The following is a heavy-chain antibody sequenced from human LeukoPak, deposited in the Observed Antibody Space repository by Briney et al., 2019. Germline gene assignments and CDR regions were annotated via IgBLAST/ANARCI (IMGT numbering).Heavy chain of an antibody. J-gene: IGHJ4*02. Sequence: PGGSLRLSCAASGFTFSSYGMHWVRQAPGKGLEWVAVIWYDGSNKYYADSVKGRFTISRDNSKSTLYLQMNSLRAEDTAVYYCAKDVIRTIDYWGQGTLVTVSS. V-gene: IGHV3-33*06. CDR1: GFTFSSYG. CDR2: IWYDGSNK. CDR3: AKDVIRTIDY. D-gene: IGHD2-8*01.